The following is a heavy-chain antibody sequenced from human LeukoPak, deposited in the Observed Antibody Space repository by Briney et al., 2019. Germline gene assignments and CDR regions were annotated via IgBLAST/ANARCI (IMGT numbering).Heavy chain of an antibody. V-gene: IGHV3-21*01. CDR1: AFTFSSYS. CDR3: ARANGDYVHFDY. J-gene: IGHJ4*02. D-gene: IGHD4-17*01. CDR2: ISSGGSYI. Sequence: GGSLRLSCVASAFTFSSYSMNWVRQAPGKGLEWVSSISSGGSYIHYSDSVKGRLTISGDNAKNSLYLQMNSLRAEDTAVYYCARANGDYVHFDYWGQGTLVTVSS.